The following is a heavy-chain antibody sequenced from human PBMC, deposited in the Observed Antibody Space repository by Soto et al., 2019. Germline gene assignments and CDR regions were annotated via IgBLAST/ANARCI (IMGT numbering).Heavy chain of an antibody. Sequence: SETLSLTCTVSGGSISSGDYYWSWIRQPPGKGLEWIGYIYYSGSTYYNPSLKSRVTISVDTSKNQFSLKLSSVTAADTAVYYCARDSLGYDFWSGYRTDVWGQGTTVTVPS. D-gene: IGHD3-3*01. V-gene: IGHV4-30-4*01. J-gene: IGHJ6*02. CDR3: ARDSLGYDFWSGYRTDV. CDR2: IYYSGST. CDR1: GGSISSGDYY.